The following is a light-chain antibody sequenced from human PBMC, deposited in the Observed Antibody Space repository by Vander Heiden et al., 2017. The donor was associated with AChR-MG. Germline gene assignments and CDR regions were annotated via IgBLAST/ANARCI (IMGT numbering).Light chain of an antibody. J-gene: IGLJ2*01. V-gene: IGLV2-14*03. CDR2: DVS. CDR3: SSYTSSSTLGV. CDR1: SRDVGGYNY. Sequence: SALPQPASVSGSPGQSITIPCTGTSRDVGGYNYVSWYQRHPGKAPKLMIYDVSNRPAGVSNRFSGSKSGNTASLTTSGLQAEDEADDYCSSYTSSSTLGVFGGGTKLTVL.